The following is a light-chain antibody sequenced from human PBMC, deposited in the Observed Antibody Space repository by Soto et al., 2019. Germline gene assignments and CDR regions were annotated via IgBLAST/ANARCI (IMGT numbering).Light chain of an antibody. CDR1: QDIIDF. CDR3: QHTFNSPPWT. V-gene: IGKV1-39*01. Sequence: DIQMTQSPSSLFASVGDIVTITFRASQDIIDFLNWYQQKPGKAPRVLISGASNLQSGVPSRFSGSGSGTDFTLTISSLQSEDFASYFCQHTFNSPPWTFGQGTKVDIK. J-gene: IGKJ1*01. CDR2: GAS.